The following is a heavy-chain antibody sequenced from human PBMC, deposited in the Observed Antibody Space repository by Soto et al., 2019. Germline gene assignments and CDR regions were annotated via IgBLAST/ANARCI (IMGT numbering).Heavy chain of an antibody. V-gene: IGHV4-59*01. D-gene: IGHD1-1*01. J-gene: IGHJ6*02. CDR2: IYYSGST. Sequence: SETLSLTCTASGGSISSYYWSWIRQPPGKGLEWIGYIYYSGSTNYNPSLKSRVTISVDTSKNQFSLKLSSVTAADTAVYHCARAGGWKRYGMDVWGQGTTVTVSS. CDR1: GGSISSYY. CDR3: ARAGGWKRYGMDV.